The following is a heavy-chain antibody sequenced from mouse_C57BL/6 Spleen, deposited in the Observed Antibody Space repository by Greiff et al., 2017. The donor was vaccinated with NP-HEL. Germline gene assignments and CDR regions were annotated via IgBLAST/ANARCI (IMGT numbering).Heavy chain of an antibody. V-gene: IGHV5-4*03. Sequence: EVMLVESGGGLVKPGGSLKLSCAASGFTFSSYAMSWVRQTPEKRLEWVATISDGGSYTYYPDNVKGRFTISRDNAKNNLYLQMSHLKSEDTAMYYCARRGITTVVSSYAMDYWGQGTSVTVSS. CDR2: ISDGGSYT. CDR1: GFTFSSYA. D-gene: IGHD1-1*01. CDR3: ARRGITTVVSSYAMDY. J-gene: IGHJ4*01.